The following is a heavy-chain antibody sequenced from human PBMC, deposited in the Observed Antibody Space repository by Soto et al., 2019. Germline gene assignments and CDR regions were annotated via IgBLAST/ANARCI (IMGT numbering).Heavy chain of an antibody. D-gene: IGHD3-9*01. Sequence: VGSLRLSCAASGFTFSSYGMHWVRQAPGKGLEWVAVISYDGSNKYYADSVKGRFTISRDNSKNTLYLQMNSLRAEDTAVYYCAKVFTATKLGYDILTGYSYYYGMDVWGQGTTVTVSS. V-gene: IGHV3-30*18. CDR3: AKVFTATKLGYDILTGYSYYYGMDV. CDR2: ISYDGSNK. CDR1: GFTFSSYG. J-gene: IGHJ6*02.